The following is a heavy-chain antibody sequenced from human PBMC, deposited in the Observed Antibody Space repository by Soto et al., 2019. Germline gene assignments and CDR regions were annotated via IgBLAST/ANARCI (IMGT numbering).Heavy chain of an antibody. V-gene: IGHV4-59*01. J-gene: IGHJ4*02. D-gene: IGHD3-9*01. CDR1: GGSISSYY. Sequence: SETLSLTCTVSGGSISSYYWSWIRQPPGKGLEWIGYIYYSGSTNYNPSLKSRVTISVDTSKNQFSLKLSSVTAADTAVCYCARVTDYDILTGSGFDYWGQGTLVTVSS. CDR2: IYYSGST. CDR3: ARVTDYDILTGSGFDY.